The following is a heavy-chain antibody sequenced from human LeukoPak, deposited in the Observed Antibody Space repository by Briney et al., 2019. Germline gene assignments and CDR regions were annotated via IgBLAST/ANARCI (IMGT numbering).Heavy chain of an antibody. Sequence: SETLSLTCAVYGGSFSGYYWSWIRQPPGKGLEWIGEINHSGSTNYNPSLKSRVTISVDTSKNQFSLKLSSVTAADTAVYYCARVALKAGGYWGQGTLVTVSP. CDR2: INHSGST. J-gene: IGHJ4*02. V-gene: IGHV4-34*01. D-gene: IGHD3-10*01. CDR3: ARVALKAGGY. CDR1: GGSFSGYY.